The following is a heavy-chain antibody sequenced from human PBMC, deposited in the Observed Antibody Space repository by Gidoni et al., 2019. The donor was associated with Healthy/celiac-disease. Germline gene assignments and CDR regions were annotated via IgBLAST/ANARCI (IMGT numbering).Heavy chain of an antibody. CDR1: GGTFSSYA. CDR2: IIPILGIA. CDR3: ASDYGSGSYSHFGY. D-gene: IGHD3-10*01. V-gene: IGHV1-69*04. J-gene: IGHJ4*02. Sequence: QVQLVQSGAEVKKPGSSVKVSCKASGGTFSSYAISWVRQAPGQGLEWMGRIIPILGIANYVQKFQGRVTITADKSTSTAYMELSSLRSEDTAVYYCASDYGSGSYSHFGYWGQGTLVTVSS.